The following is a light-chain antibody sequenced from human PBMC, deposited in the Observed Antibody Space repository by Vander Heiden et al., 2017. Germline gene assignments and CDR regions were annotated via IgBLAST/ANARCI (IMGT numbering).Light chain of an antibody. CDR1: KLGDKY. V-gene: IGLV3-1*01. Sequence: SYELTQPPSVSVSPGQTASITCSGDKLGDKYACWYQQKPGQSPVLVLYQDSKRPSGIPERFSGSNSGNTATLTISGTQAMDEADYYCQAWDSSTAAVFGGGTKLTVL. J-gene: IGLJ2*01. CDR3: QAWDSSTAAV. CDR2: QDS.